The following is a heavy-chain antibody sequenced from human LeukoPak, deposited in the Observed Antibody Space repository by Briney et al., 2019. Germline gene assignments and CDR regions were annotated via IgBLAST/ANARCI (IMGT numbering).Heavy chain of an antibody. J-gene: IGHJ4*02. Sequence: GGSLRLSCAASGFTFDDYGMSWVRQAPGKGLEWVSGINWNGGSTGYADSVKGRFTISRDNAKNSLYLQMNSLRAEDTALYYCARDRMDSSSWYYFDYWGQGTLVTVSS. D-gene: IGHD6-13*01. V-gene: IGHV3-20*04. CDR1: GFTFDDYG. CDR3: ARDRMDSSSWYYFDY. CDR2: INWNGGST.